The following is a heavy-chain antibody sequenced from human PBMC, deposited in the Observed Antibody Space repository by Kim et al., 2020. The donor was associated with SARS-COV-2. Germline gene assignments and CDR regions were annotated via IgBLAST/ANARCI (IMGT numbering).Heavy chain of an antibody. CDR2: IWYDGSNK. J-gene: IGHJ6*02. D-gene: IGHD2-2*01. V-gene: IGHV3-33*06. Sequence: GGSLRLSCAASGFTFSSYGMHWVRQAPGKGLEWVAVIWYDGSNKYYADSVKGRFTISRDNSKNTLYLQMNSLRAEDTAVYYCAKGSAMRYYGMDVWGQGTTVTVSS. CDR1: GFTFSSYG. CDR3: AKGSAMRYYGMDV.